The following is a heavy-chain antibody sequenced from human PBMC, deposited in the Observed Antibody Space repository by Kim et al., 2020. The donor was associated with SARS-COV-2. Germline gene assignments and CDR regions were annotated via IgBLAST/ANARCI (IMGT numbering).Heavy chain of an antibody. D-gene: IGHD2-2*03. Sequence: SLKSRVTISVGTSKNQFSLTLTSVTAADTAVYYCAKLGYCRSASCRGFDPWGQGTLVTVSS. CDR3: AKLGYCRSASCRGFDP. V-gene: IGHV4-59*08. J-gene: IGHJ5*02.